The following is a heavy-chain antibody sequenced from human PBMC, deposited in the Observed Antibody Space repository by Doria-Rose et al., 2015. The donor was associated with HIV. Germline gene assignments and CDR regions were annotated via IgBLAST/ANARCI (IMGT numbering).Heavy chain of an antibody. D-gene: IGHD6-13*01. CDR2: ISSDDER. Sequence: QITLKESGPVLVKPTETLTLTCTVSGVSLSSPGMGVSWIRQPPGKALEWLANISSDDERSYKTSLKSRPTISRGTSKSQVVLTMTDMDPVDTATYYCARIKSSRWYHKYYFDFWGQGTLVIVSA. CDR1: GVSLSSPGMG. CDR3: ARIKSSRWYHKYYFDF. J-gene: IGHJ4*02. V-gene: IGHV2-26*01.